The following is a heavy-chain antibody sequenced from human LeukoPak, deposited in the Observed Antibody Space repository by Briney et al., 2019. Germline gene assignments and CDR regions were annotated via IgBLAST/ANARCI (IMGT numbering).Heavy chain of an antibody. V-gene: IGHV4-34*01. CDR3: ARAWYSSSSGSSLDY. CDR1: GGSFSGYY. D-gene: IGHD6-6*01. J-gene: IGHJ4*02. CDR2: INHSGST. Sequence: NPSETLSLTCAVYGGSFSGYYWGWIRQPPGKGLEWIGEINHSGSTNYNPSLKSRVTISVDTSKNQFSLKLSSVTAADTAVYYCARAWYSSSSGSSLDYWGQGTLVTVSS.